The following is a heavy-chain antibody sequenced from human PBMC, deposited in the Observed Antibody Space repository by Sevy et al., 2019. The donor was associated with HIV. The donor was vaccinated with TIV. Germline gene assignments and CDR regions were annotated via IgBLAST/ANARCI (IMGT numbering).Heavy chain of an antibody. CDR3: ARPYSYGHNWFDP. D-gene: IGHD5-18*01. Sequence: LRLSCAASGFTFSDYYMSWIRQAPGKGLEWVSYISSSGSTIYYADSVKGRFTISRDNAKNSLYLQMNSLRAEDTAVYYCARPYSYGHNWFDPWGQGTLVTVSS. CDR1: GFTFSDYY. J-gene: IGHJ5*02. V-gene: IGHV3-11*01. CDR2: ISSSGSTI.